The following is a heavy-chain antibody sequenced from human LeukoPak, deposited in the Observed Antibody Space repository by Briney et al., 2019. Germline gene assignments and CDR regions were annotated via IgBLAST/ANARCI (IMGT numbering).Heavy chain of an antibody. CDR2: IYSGGST. CDR3: ARAWWFGEDAFDI. Sequence: GGSLRLSCAASGFTVSSNYMSWVRQAAGKGLDWVSVIYSGGSTYYADSVKGRFTISIDNSKNTLYLQMNSLRAEDTAVYYCARAWWFGEDAFDIWGQGTMVTVSS. V-gene: IGHV3-53*01. J-gene: IGHJ3*02. CDR1: GFTVSSNY. D-gene: IGHD3-10*01.